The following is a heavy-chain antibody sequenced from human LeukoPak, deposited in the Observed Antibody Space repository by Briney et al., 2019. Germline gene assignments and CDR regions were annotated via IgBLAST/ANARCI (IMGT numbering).Heavy chain of an antibody. CDR2: IYYSGST. Sequence: SETLSLTCTVSGGSVSSGSYYWSWIRKPPGKGLEWIGYIYYSGSTNYNPPLKSRVTISVDTSKNQFSLKLSSVTAADTAVYYCAREREERGYSYGYNYWGQGTLVTVSS. D-gene: IGHD5-18*01. CDR3: AREREERGYSYGYNY. V-gene: IGHV4-61*01. J-gene: IGHJ4*02. CDR1: GGSVSSGSYY.